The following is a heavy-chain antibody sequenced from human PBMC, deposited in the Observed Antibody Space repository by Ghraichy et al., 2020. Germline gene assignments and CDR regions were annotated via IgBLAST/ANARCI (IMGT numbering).Heavy chain of an antibody. D-gene: IGHD3-10*01. V-gene: IGHV3-7*01. Sequence: LSLTCAASGFTFRTCWMTWVRQAPGKGLEWVANINQDGTEIHYVDSVKGRFTISTDSARNSLYLQMNSLRAEDTAVYYCATAGYGPESGSFYFWGQGTLVTVSS. J-gene: IGHJ4*02. CDR3: ATAGYGPESGSFYF. CDR2: INQDGTEI. CDR1: GFTFRTCW.